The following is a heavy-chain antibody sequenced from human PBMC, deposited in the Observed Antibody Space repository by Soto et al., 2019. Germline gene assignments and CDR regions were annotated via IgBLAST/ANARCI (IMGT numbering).Heavy chain of an antibody. D-gene: IGHD3-22*01. CDR1: GASIRTTNW. J-gene: IGHJ4*02. CDR2: IYHSGGT. V-gene: IGHV4-4*02. CDR3: ARLSTTSYFYPQPFDY. Sequence: QVQLHESGPGLVKPSGTLSLTCAVSGASIRTTNWAWVRQPPGKGLEWIGEIYHSGGTTYNPSLKSRVTISFDESNNQFSLRLTSVTAADTAVYFCARLSTTSYFYPQPFDYWGQGTLVTVSS.